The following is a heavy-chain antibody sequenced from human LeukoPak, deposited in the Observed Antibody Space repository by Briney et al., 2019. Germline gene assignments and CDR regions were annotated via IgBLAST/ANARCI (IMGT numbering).Heavy chain of an antibody. D-gene: IGHD1-26*01. Sequence: SETLSLTCAVYGGSFSGYYWSWIRQPPGEGLEWIGEINHSGSTNYNPSLKSRVTISVDTSKNQFSLKLSSVTAADTAVYYCARDGRFPPEVLPRYFDYWGQGTLVTVSS. CDR2: INHSGST. CDR3: ARDGRFPPEVLPRYFDY. J-gene: IGHJ4*02. V-gene: IGHV4-34*01. CDR1: GGSFSGYY.